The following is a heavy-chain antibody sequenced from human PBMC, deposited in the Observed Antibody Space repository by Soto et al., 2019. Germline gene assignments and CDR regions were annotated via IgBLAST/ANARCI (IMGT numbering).Heavy chain of an antibody. CDR3: AKQGAAAGRPEDY. Sequence: EVQLLESGGGLVQPGGSLRLSCAASGFTFSSYAMSWVRQAPGKGLEWVSAISGSGGSTYYADSVKGRFTISRDNAKNTLYLQMNSLRAEDTAVYYCAKQGAAAGRPEDYWGQGTLVTVSS. D-gene: IGHD6-13*01. CDR2: ISGSGGST. V-gene: IGHV3-23*01. CDR1: GFTFSSYA. J-gene: IGHJ4*02.